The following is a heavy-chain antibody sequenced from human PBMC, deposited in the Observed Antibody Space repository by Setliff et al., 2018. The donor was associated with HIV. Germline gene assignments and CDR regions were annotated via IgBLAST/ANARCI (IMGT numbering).Heavy chain of an antibody. D-gene: IGHD3-3*01. J-gene: IGHJ6*02. CDR2: INHSGST. CDR3: ARARAGRDRITIFGVVIRDDYYYGMDV. V-gene: IGHV4-34*01. CDR1: GGSFSGYY. Sequence: SETLSLTCAVYGGSFSGYYWSWIRQPPGKGLEWIGEINHSGSTDYNPSLKSRVTISVDTSKNQFSLKLSSVTAADTAVYYCARARAGRDRITIFGVVIRDDYYYGMDVWGQGTTVTVSS.